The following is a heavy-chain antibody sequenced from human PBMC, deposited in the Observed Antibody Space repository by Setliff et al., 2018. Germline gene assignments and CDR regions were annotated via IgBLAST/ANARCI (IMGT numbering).Heavy chain of an antibody. CDR2: IYYSGIT. J-gene: IGHJ6*02. Sequence: SETLSLTCAVSVYSISRDCHWVWIRQPPGQGLEWIAYIYYSGITYYNPSLKSRVTISVDTSKNQFPLKLSSVTAADTAVYYCAREGEIWFGELLPWGMDVWGQGTTVTVSS. D-gene: IGHD3-10*01. V-gene: IGHV4-38-2*02. CDR1: VYSISRDCH. CDR3: AREGEIWFGELLPWGMDV.